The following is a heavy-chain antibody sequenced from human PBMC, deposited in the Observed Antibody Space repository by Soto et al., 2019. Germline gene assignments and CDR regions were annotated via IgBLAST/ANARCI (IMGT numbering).Heavy chain of an antibody. CDR1: GGSISSGGYY. V-gene: IGHV4-31*03. D-gene: IGHD3-22*01. CDR3: AQYDGSAVKGYFDY. CDR2: INYSGTT. Sequence: SETLCLTCTVSGGSISSGGYYWSWIRQHPGKGLEWIGYINYSGTTYYNPSLRSRLTISVDTSKNQFSLRLSSVTVADTAVYFCAQYDGSAVKGYFDYWGQGIMVTVSS. J-gene: IGHJ4*02.